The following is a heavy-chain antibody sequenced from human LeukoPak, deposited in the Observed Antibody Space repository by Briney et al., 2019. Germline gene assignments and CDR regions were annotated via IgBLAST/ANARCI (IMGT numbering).Heavy chain of an antibody. D-gene: IGHD1-26*01. CDR1: GFTFSSYA. V-gene: IGHV3-64*01. CDR2: ITTNGDKT. J-gene: IGHJ4*02. Sequence: PGGSLRLSCAASGFTFSSYAMHWVRQAPGKGLEYVSAITTNGDKTYYGNSVKGRFTISRDNSKNTLYLQMGSLTIEDMAVYYCARGGATTLFDYWGQGTPVTVSS. CDR3: ARGGATTLFDY.